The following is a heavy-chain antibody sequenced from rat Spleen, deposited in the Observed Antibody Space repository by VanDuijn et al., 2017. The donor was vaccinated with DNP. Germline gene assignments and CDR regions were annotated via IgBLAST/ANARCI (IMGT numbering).Heavy chain of an antibody. CDR2: ISYSGTT. CDR1: AYSITTNY. V-gene: IGHV3-1*01. CDR3: VRWVRALDY. J-gene: IGHJ2*01. D-gene: IGHD4-1*01. Sequence: EVQLQESGPGLVKPSQSLSLTCSVTAYSITTNYWGWIRKFPGNEMEWIGHISYSGTTSYNPSLKSRISITRDTSKNQFFLQLNSVTTEDTATYYCVRWVRALDYWGQGVMVTVSS.